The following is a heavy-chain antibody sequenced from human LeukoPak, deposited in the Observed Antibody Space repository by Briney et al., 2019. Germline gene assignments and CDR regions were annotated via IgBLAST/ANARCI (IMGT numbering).Heavy chain of an antibody. CDR1: GGSFSGYY. Sequence: SETLSLTCAVYGGSFSGYYWSWIRQPPGKGLEWIGETNHSGSTNYNPSLKSRVTISVDTSKNQFSLKLSSVTAADTAVYYCAREERITIFGVARSRWFDPWGQGTLVTVSS. J-gene: IGHJ5*02. CDR3: AREERITIFGVARSRWFDP. CDR2: TNHSGST. V-gene: IGHV4-34*01. D-gene: IGHD3-3*01.